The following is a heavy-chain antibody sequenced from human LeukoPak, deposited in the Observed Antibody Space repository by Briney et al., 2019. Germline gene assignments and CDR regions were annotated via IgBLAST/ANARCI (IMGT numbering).Heavy chain of an antibody. D-gene: IGHD3-22*01. CDR3: ARESAYDSSGYYGNDAFDI. V-gene: IGHV1-69*05. CDR1: GGTFSSYA. J-gene: IGHJ3*02. CDR2: IIPIFGTA. Sequence: GSSVKVSCKASGGTFSSYAISWVRQAPGQGLEWMGGIIPIFGTANYAQKFQGRVTITTDESTSTAYMELSSLRYEDTAVYYCARESAYDSSGYYGNDAFDIWGQGTMVTVSS.